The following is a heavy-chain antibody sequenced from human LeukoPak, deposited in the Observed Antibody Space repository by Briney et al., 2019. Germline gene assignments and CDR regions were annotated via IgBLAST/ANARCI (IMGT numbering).Heavy chain of an antibody. CDR3: AILPYYDFWSGYYNYYYYGMDV. V-gene: IGHV1-8*01. CDR1: GYTFTSYD. J-gene: IGHJ6*02. D-gene: IGHD3-3*01. CDR2: MNPNSGNT. Sequence: RASVKVSCKASGYTFTSYDINWVRQAPGQGLEWMGWMNPNSGNTGYAQKFQGRVTMTRNTSISTAYMELSSLRSEDTAVYYCAILPYYDFWSGYYNYYYYGMDVWGQGTTVTVSS.